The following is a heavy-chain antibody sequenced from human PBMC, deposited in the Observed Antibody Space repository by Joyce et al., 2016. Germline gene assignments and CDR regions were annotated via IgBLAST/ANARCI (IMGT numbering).Heavy chain of an antibody. CDR2: ISYDGSIK. CDR1: GFTFTTHS. J-gene: IGHJ2*01. CDR3: ARGGDGYNLNWYFDH. Sequence: QVQLVESGGGVVQPGRSLRLSCAASGFTFTTHSLHWVRQAPGRGLEGVAFISYDGSIKEYAYSVKGRFTISRDDSRNTVFLQMNSLRRDDTAIYYCARGGDGYNLNWYFDHWGRGTLVAVSP. V-gene: IGHV3-30*19. D-gene: IGHD5-24*01.